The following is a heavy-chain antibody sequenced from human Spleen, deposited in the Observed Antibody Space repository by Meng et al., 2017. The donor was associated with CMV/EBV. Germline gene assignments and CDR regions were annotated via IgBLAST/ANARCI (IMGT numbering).Heavy chain of an antibody. Sequence: HISLNDSGPQLVKPTPNLSLTSTFAGCALSTSGVGVCWIRQPPGKALEWLALIYWDDDKRYSPSLKSRLTITKDTSKNQVVLTMTNMDPVDTATYYCALALYSSSIDYWGQGTLVTVSS. CDR2: IYWDDDK. CDR1: GCALSTSGVG. D-gene: IGHD6-6*01. J-gene: IGHJ4*02. V-gene: IGHV2-5*02. CDR3: ALALYSSSIDY.